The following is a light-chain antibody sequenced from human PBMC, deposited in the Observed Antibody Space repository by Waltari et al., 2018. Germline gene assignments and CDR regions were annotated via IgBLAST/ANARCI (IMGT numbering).Light chain of an antibody. CDR3: QQRNNWPPVFT. CDR2: DVS. CDR1: QSASTY. V-gene: IGKV3-11*01. J-gene: IGKJ3*01. Sequence: DNVLTQPPATLSLSPGERATLSCRASQSASTYLAWYQQKPGQAPRLLIYDVSNRAAGIPARFSGSWSGTDFTLTISSLEPEDFAVYYCQQRNNWPPVFTFGPGTKVDI.